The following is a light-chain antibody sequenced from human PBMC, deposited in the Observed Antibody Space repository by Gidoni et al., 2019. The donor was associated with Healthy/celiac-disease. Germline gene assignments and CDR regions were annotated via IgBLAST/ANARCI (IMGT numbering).Light chain of an antibody. Sequence: SYELTPPPSVSVSPGQTASITCSGDKLGEKYAGWFQQKPGQSPVLVIYQDSKRPSGIPERISGSNSGNTATLTISGTQAMDEADYYCQAWDSSTVVFGGGTKLTV. CDR3: QAWDSSTVV. J-gene: IGLJ2*01. CDR1: KLGEKY. V-gene: IGLV3-1*01. CDR2: QDS.